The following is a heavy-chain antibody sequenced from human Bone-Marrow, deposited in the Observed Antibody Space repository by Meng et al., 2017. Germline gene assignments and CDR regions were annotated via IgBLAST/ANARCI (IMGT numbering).Heavy chain of an antibody. CDR3: ARELDYYSSSWLYY. Sequence: SQTRSLTGAISGDSVSSNSAAWNWIRQSPSRGLEWLGRTYYRSKWYNDYAVSVKSRITINPDTSKNQFSLQLNSVTPEDTAVHYCARELDYYSSSWLYYWGQGTLVTVSS. CDR1: GDSVSSNSAA. V-gene: IGHV6-1*01. CDR2: TYYRSKWYN. J-gene: IGHJ4*02. D-gene: IGHD6-6*01.